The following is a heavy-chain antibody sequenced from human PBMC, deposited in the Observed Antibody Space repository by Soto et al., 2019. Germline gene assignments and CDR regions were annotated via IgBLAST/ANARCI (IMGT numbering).Heavy chain of an antibody. J-gene: IGHJ4*02. CDR1: GGSVSSGSYD. CDR2: IYYSGST. CDR3: AREDPTVTTLFDY. D-gene: IGHD4-17*01. Sequence: PSETLSLTCTVSGGSVSSGSYDWSWIRQPPGKGLEWIGYIYYSGSTNYNPSLKSRVTISVDTSKNQFSLKLSSVTAADTAVYYCAREDPTVTTLFDYWGQGTLVTVSS. V-gene: IGHV4-61*01.